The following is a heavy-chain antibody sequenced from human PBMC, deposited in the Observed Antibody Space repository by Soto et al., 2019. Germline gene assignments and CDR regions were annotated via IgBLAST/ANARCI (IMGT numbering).Heavy chain of an antibody. V-gene: IGHV3-23*03. CDR3: TRRVNGYFGY. CDR2: ILSDDTT. Sequence: EVLLLESWGGLVQPGGSLTLSCATSGFTCRDYTMSWVRQAPGNHLECISVILSDDTTYYAGSVRGRFTISRDTSKNTLSLAMNSLRAEDTAIYYCTRRVNGYFGYWGPGSLVTVSS. D-gene: IGHD2-8*01. J-gene: IGHJ4*02. CDR1: GFTCRDYT.